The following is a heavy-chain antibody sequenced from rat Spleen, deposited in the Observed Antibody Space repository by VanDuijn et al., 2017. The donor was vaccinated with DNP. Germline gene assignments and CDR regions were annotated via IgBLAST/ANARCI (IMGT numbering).Heavy chain of an antibody. Sequence: EVQLVESGGGLVQPGRSLKLSCAASRFTFSNFGMHWIRQAPTKGLEWVASISPTGGYTYYRDPVKGRFTISRDNAKNTLYLQMDSLRSEDTATYYCTTHGASYGLNWFAYWGQGTLVTVSS. CDR3: TTHGASYGLNWFAY. V-gene: IGHV5-19*01. CDR2: ISPTGGYT. D-gene: IGHD1-11*01. CDR1: RFTFSNFG. J-gene: IGHJ3*01.